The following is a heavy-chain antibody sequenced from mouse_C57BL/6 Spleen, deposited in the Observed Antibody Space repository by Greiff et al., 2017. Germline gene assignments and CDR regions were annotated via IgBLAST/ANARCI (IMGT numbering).Heavy chain of an antibody. J-gene: IGHJ3*01. CDR1: GYTFTSYW. CDR2: IYPSDSET. Sequence: QVQLQQPGAELVRPGSSVKLSCKASGYTFTSYWMDWVKQRPGQGLEWIGNIYPSDSETHYNQKFKDKATLTVDQASSTAYMQLSSLTSEDSAVYYCAGTGRGAWFAYWGQGTLVTVSA. V-gene: IGHV1-61*01. CDR3: AGTGRGAWFAY. D-gene: IGHD4-1*01.